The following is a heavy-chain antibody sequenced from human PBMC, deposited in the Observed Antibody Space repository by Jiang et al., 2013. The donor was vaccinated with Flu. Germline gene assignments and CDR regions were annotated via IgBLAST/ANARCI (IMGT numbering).Heavy chain of an antibody. CDR1: GYTFTSYA. CDR2: INAGNGNT. V-gene: IGHV1-3*01. Sequence: KASGYTFTSYAMHWVRQAPGQRLEWMGWINAGNGNTKYSQKFQGRVTITRDTSASTAYMELSSLRSEDTAVYYCARDDQEGYFDYWGQGTLVTVSS. CDR3: ARDDQEGYFDY. J-gene: IGHJ4*02.